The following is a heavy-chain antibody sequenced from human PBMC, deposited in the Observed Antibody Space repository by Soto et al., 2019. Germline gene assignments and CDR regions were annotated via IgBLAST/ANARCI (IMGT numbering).Heavy chain of an antibody. J-gene: IGHJ4*02. CDR2: INPKSGGT. D-gene: IGHD3-22*01. V-gene: IGHV1-2*02. CDR3: ARGGTFAYDTSGYSVY. Sequence: ASVNVSCNTSGYTFSAYYMHCVRQAPGQGLEWMGWINPKSGGTLYAQKFEGRVTMTRDTSISTAYMELSRLRSDDTAVYYCARGGTFAYDTSGYSVYWGQGTLVTVSS. CDR1: GYTFSAYY.